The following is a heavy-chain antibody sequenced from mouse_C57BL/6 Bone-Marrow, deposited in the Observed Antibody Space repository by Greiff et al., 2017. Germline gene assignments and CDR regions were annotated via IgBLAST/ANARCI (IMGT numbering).Heavy chain of an antibody. Sequence: DVKLVESGGGLVKPGGSLKLSCAASGFTFSDYGMHWVRQAPEKGLEWVAYISSGRSTIYYADTVKGRFTISRDNAKNTLFLQRTSLRSEDTAMYYCARASITTVHYAMDYWGQGTSVTVSS. V-gene: IGHV5-17*01. CDR3: ARASITTVHYAMDY. J-gene: IGHJ4*01. D-gene: IGHD1-1*01. CDR2: ISSGRSTI. CDR1: GFTFSDYG.